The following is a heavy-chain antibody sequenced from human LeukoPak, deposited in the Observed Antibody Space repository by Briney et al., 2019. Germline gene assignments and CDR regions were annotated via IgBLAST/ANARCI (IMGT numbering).Heavy chain of an antibody. CDR1: GFTFSNYW. D-gene: IGHD3-22*01. V-gene: IGHV3-7*01. CDR2: IKPDGVEK. Sequence: GGSLRLSCAASGFTFSNYWMTWVRPAPGRGLEWVANIKPDGVEKYSVDSVEGRFTISRDNAKNSLYMQMNSLRAEHTALYYCARTHYDDGSAYRSLDYWGQGNLVTVSS. CDR3: ARTHYDDGSAYRSLDY. J-gene: IGHJ4*02.